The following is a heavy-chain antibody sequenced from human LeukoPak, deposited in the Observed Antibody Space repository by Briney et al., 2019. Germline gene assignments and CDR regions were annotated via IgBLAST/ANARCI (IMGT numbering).Heavy chain of an antibody. D-gene: IGHD5-24*01. Sequence: PGGSLRLSCVASGFTFSSYWMSWVRQAPGKGLEWVANIKQDGREKYYVDSVKGRFTISRDNAKKSLYLEMNSLRAEDKAVHYCARDTARWTGAFDIWGQGTMVTVSS. J-gene: IGHJ3*02. V-gene: IGHV3-7*03. CDR1: GFTFSSYW. CDR2: IKQDGREK. CDR3: ARDTARWTGAFDI.